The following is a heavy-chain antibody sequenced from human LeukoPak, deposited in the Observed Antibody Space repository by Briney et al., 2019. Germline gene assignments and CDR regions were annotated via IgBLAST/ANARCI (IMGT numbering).Heavy chain of an antibody. CDR3: ARDSAAGPFDY. CDR1: GYTFTSYA. D-gene: IGHD6-13*01. CDR2: INTNTGNP. Sequence: GASVTVSCKASGYTFTSYAMNWVRQAPGQGLEWMGWINTNTGNPTYAQGFTGRFVFSLDTSVSTACLQISSLKAEDTAVYYCARDSAAGPFDYWGQGTLVTVSS. J-gene: IGHJ4*02. V-gene: IGHV7-4-1*02.